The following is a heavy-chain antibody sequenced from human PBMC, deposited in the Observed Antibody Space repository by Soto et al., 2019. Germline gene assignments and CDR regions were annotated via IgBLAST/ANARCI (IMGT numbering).Heavy chain of an antibody. J-gene: IGHJ5*02. V-gene: IGHV1-2*04. Sequence: ASVKVSCKASGYTFTGYYMHWVRQAPGQGLEWMGWINPNSGGTNYAQKFQGWVTMTRATSISTASMELTRLRPDDTAVYYCARGRLVLAAARNVGWFDPCGQGTLVTVTS. D-gene: IGHD6-25*01. CDR2: INPNSGGT. CDR3: ARGRLVLAAARNVGWFDP. CDR1: GYTFTGYY.